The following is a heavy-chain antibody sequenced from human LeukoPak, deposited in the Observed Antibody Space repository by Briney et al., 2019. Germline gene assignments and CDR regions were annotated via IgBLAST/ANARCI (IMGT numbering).Heavy chain of an antibody. CDR3: AELGITMIGGV. CDR1: GFTFSTYS. D-gene: IGHD3-10*02. CDR2: ISSSSIYI. V-gene: IGHV3-21*01. Sequence: GGSLRLSCAASGFTFSTYSMNWVRQAPGKGLEWVSSISSSSIYIYYADSVKGRFTISRDNAKNSLYLQMNSLRAEDTAVYYCAELGITMIGGVWGKGTTVTISS. J-gene: IGHJ6*04.